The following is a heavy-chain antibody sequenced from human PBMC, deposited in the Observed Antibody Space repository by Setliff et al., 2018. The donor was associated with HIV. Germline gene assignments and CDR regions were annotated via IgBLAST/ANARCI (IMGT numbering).Heavy chain of an antibody. CDR2: IYYNGIT. J-gene: IGHJ4*02. Sequence: SETLSLTCSVSGDSISSGSYFWGWIRQTPGKGLEWIGSIYYNGITYYNPSLKGRFTISVDTSKNQFSLKVTSVTAADTAVYYCARRIFHSSFPSFDSWGQGTLVTVSS. CDR3: ARRIFHSSFPSFDS. V-gene: IGHV4-39*01. D-gene: IGHD2-15*01. CDR1: GDSISSGSYF.